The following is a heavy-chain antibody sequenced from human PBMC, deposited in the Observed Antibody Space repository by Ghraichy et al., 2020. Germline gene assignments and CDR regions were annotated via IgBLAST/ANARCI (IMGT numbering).Heavy chain of an antibody. CDR3: ARGSTVVRFYYYDGMDV. Sequence: GGSLRLSCVGSGFNFGSYSMNWVRQSPGKRLEWVSYITSSSTFKSYADSVKGRFTISRDNAQNSLSLQMNSLTDEDTAVYYCARGSTVVRFYYYDGMDVWGQGATVTGSS. J-gene: IGHJ6*02. CDR2: ITSSSTFK. D-gene: IGHD4-23*01. CDR1: GFNFGSYS. V-gene: IGHV3-48*02.